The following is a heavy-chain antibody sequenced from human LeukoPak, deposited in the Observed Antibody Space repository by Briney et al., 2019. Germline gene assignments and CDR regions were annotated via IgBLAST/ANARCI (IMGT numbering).Heavy chain of an antibody. CDR1: GGSLSNYY. D-gene: IGHD6-19*01. CDR2: IYTSGTS. Sequence: SETLSLTCAVSGGSLSNYYWSWIRQPAGKGLEWIGRIYTSGTSNYNPSLKSRVTMSADTSKNQFSLRLTSVTAADTAVYYCARGVAVAGIGWFDPWGQGTLVTVSS. J-gene: IGHJ5*02. V-gene: IGHV4-4*07. CDR3: ARGVAVAGIGWFDP.